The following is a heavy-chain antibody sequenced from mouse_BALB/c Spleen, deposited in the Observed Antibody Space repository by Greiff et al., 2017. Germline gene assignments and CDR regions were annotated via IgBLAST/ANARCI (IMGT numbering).Heavy chain of an antibody. D-gene: IGHD1-2*01. CDR1: GFAFSSYD. Sequence: EVQVVESGGGLVKPGGSLKLSCAASGFAFSSYDMSWVRQTPEKRLEWVAYISSGGGSTYYPDTVKGRFTISRDNAKNTLYLQMSSLKSEDTAMYYCASEFNTTATGARDYWGQGTSVTVSS. J-gene: IGHJ4*01. CDR3: ASEFNTTATGARDY. CDR2: ISSGGGST. V-gene: IGHV5-12-1*01.